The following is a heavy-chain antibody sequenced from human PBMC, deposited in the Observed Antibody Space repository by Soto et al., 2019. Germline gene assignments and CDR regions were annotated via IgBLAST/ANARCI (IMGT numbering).Heavy chain of an antibody. V-gene: IGHV1-8*01. CDR1: GYTFTSYD. Sequence: GASVKVSCKASGYTFTSYDINWVRQATGQGLEWMGWMNPNSGNTGYAQKFQGRVTMTRNTSISTAYMELSSLRSEDTAVYYCARVRTIFGVVISEFDPWGQGTLVTVSS. J-gene: IGHJ5*02. CDR2: MNPNSGNT. CDR3: ARVRTIFGVVISEFDP. D-gene: IGHD3-3*01.